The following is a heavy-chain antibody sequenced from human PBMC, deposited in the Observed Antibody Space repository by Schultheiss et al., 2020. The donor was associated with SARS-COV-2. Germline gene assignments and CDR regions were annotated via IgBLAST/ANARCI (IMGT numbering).Heavy chain of an antibody. D-gene: IGHD2-15*01. V-gene: IGHV3-53*01. Sequence: GGSLRLSCAASGFTVSSNYMSWVRQAPGKGLEWVSVIYSGGSTYYADSVKGRFTISRDNSKNTLYLQMNSLRLEDTAVYYCAKIFVVVVAANGMDVWGQGATVTVSS. CDR2: IYSGGST. CDR3: AKIFVVVVAANGMDV. CDR1: GFTVSSNY. J-gene: IGHJ6*02.